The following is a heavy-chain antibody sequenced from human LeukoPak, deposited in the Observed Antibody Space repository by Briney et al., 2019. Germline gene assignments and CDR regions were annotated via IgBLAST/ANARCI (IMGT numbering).Heavy chain of an antibody. CDR1: GYTFTGYY. J-gene: IGHJ5*02. Sequence: ASVKVSCKASGYTFTGYYMHWVRQAPGQGLEWMGRINPNIGGTIYAQKFQGRVTMTRDTSISTAYMELSSLRSDDTAVYYCARGYTSNWDNWFGPWAREPRSPSPQ. D-gene: IGHD6-19*01. CDR3: ARGYTSNWDNWFGP. CDR2: INPNIGGT. V-gene: IGHV1-2*06.